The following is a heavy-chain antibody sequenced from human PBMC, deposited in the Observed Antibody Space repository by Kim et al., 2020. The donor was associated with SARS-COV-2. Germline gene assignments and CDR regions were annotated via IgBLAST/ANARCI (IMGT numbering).Heavy chain of an antibody. D-gene: IGHD2-2*01. Sequence: SETLSLTCAVYGGSFSGYYWSWIRQPPGKGLEWIGEINHSGSTNYNPSLKSRVTISVDTSKNQFSLKLSSVTAADTAVYYCARGRSGYCSSTSCYANYY. CDR3: ARGRSGYCSSTSCYANYY. J-gene: IGHJ6*01. CDR2: INHSGST. CDR1: GGSFSGYY. V-gene: IGHV4-34*01.